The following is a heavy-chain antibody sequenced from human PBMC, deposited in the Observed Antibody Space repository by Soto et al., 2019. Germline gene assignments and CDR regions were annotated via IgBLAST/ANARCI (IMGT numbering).Heavy chain of an antibody. CDR1: GGSMSTYY. V-gene: IGHV4-4*07. J-gene: IGHJ6*02. CDR3: ARGAVAGVDYGMDV. CDR2: IYSSGGT. D-gene: IGHD6-13*01. Sequence: QVQLQESGPGLVKPSETLSLTCTVSGGSMSTYYWSGIRQPAGKGLGVIGRIYSSGGTNYNPSLERRVTVSVDTSKKRFALKLSSVTVADTAVYYCARGAVAGVDYGMDVWGQGTTVTVSS.